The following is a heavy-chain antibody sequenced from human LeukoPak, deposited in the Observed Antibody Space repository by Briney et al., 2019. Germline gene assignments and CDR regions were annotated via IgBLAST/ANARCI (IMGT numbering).Heavy chain of an antibody. CDR2: ISGSGGST. D-gene: IGHD4-17*01. V-gene: IGHV3-23*01. Sequence: GGSLRLSCAAPGFTFSSYAMSWVRQAPGKGPEWVSAISGSGGSTYYADSVKGRFTISRDNSKNTLYLQMNSLRAEDTAVYYCAKGYGDYVDYWGQGTLVTVSS. J-gene: IGHJ4*02. CDR1: GFTFSSYA. CDR3: AKGYGDYVDY.